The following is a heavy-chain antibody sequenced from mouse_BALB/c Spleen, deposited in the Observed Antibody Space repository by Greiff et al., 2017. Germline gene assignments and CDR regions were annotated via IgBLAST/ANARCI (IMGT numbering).Heavy chain of an antibody. CDR2: ISSGSSTI. Sequence: KLVASGGGLVQPVGSRKLSCAASGFTFSSFGMHWVRQAPEKGLEWVAYISSGSSTIYYADTVTGRFTLSRDNTKNTLFLQKTSLRTEDTAMYYCARGGNYEVDYWGQGTTVTVSS. V-gene: IGHV5-17*02. D-gene: IGHD2-1*01. CDR1: GFTFSSFG. CDR3: ARGGNYEVDY. J-gene: IGHJ4*01.